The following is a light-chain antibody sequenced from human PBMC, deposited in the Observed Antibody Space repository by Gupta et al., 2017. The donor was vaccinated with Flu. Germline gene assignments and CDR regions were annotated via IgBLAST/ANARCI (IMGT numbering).Light chain of an antibody. CDR2: AAS. V-gene: IGKV1-39*01. CDR1: QSINNY. J-gene: IGKJ4*01. CDR3: QQSYSIRAFT. Sequence: DIQMTQSPSSLSASVGDRVTITCRASQSINNYVNWYQQKPGKAPVLIYAASRLERGVPSRFSGSGSGTDFTLTINSRQQEDFATYYCQQSYSIRAFTFGGGTKVEIK.